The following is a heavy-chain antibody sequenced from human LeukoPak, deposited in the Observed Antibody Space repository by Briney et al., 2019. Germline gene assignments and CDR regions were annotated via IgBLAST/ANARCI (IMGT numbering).Heavy chain of an antibody. CDR1: GFTFSNCA. CDR3: ARATSFDY. CDR2: ISGSGPTT. J-gene: IGHJ4*02. V-gene: IGHV3-23*01. Sequence: PGGSLRLSCAASGFTFSNCAMSWVRQAPGKGLEWVSVISGSGPTTFYADSVKGRFTISRDNSKNTLYLQMNSLRAEDTAVYYCARATSFDYWGQGTLVTVSS.